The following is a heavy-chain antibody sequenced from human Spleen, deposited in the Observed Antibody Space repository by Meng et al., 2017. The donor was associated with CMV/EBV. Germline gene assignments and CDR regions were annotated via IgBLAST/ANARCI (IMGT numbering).Heavy chain of an antibody. CDR1: GFTLTELS. CDR2: INPETGDA. D-gene: IGHD2-2*01. CDR3: ARERYLVPAASPDYYYYGMDV. V-gene: IGHV1-2*02. J-gene: IGHJ6*02. Sequence: ASVKVSCKVSGFTLTELSIHWVRQAPGQGLEWMGWINPETGDANYAQKFQGRVTMTRDTFITTAYMEVSRLTSDDTAVYYCARERYLVPAASPDYYYYGMDVWGQGTTVTVSS.